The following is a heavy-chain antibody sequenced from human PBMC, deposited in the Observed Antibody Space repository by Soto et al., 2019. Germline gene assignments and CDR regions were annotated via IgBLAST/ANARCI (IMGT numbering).Heavy chain of an antibody. J-gene: IGHJ4*02. V-gene: IGHV3-23*01. Sequence: HPGGSLRLSCAASGFTFSSYAMIWVRQAPGKGLEWVSAISGSGGSTYYADSVKGRFTISRDNSKNTLYLQMNSLRAEDTAVYYCAKDRSFVMIVVPGDSRGLYFDYWGQGTLVTVSS. CDR2: ISGSGGST. CDR3: AKDRSFVMIVVPGDSRGLYFDY. D-gene: IGHD3-22*01. CDR1: GFTFSSYA.